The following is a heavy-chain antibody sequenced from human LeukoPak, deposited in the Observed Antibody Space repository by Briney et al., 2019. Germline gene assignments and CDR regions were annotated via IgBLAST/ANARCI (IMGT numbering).Heavy chain of an antibody. Sequence: PGGSLRLSCAASGFTFSSYSMNWVRQAPGKGLEWVSSISSSSSYRYYADSVKGRFTISRDNAKNSLYLQMNSLRAEDTAVYYCARASAVAGTRHYWGQGILVTVSS. CDR2: ISSSSSYR. CDR1: GFTFSSYS. D-gene: IGHD6-19*01. J-gene: IGHJ4*02. CDR3: ARASAVAGTRHY. V-gene: IGHV3-21*01.